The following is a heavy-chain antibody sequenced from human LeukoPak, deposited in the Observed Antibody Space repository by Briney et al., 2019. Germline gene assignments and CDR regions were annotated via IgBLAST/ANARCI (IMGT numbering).Heavy chain of an antibody. CDR3: VTTACSLGTNYFDF. CDR1: GFTFRSYW. Sequence: GGSLRLSCAASGFTFRSYWMTWVRQAPGKGLQWVANIDQDGTETYYVDSVKGRFTISRDNAKKSLFLQMNSLRAEDSAVYFCVTTACSLGTNYFDFWGQGTLVTVAS. J-gene: IGHJ4*02. D-gene: IGHD1-7*01. CDR2: IDQDGTET. V-gene: IGHV3-7*01.